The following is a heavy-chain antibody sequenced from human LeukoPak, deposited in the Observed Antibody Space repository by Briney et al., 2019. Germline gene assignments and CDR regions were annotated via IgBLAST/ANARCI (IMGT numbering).Heavy chain of an antibody. CDR1: GGTFGSYA. CDR3: ARVFREGSSSWYRSKSHYMDV. Sequence: GASVKVSCKASGGTFGSYAISWVRQAPGQGLEWMGGIIPIFGTANYAQKFQGRVTITADKSTSTAYMELSSLRSEDTAVYYCARVFREGSSSWYRSKSHYMDVWGKGTTVTVSS. J-gene: IGHJ6*03. CDR2: IIPIFGTA. D-gene: IGHD6-13*01. V-gene: IGHV1-69*06.